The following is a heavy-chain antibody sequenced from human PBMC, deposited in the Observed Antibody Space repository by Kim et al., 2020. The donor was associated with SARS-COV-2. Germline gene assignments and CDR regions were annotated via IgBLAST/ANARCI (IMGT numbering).Heavy chain of an antibody. Sequence: SETLSLTCAVSGGSITDFYWSWIRQSPGTGLEWIGEINHRGSTNYNPSFSSRGTLSVDASKRQFSLKLNPVTAADTAVYYCARRRREVDNNGYYDCWSQG. CDR1: GGSITDFY. CDR2: INHRGST. D-gene: IGHD3-22*01. CDR3: ARRRREVDNNGYYDC. V-gene: IGHV4-34*01. J-gene: IGHJ1*01.